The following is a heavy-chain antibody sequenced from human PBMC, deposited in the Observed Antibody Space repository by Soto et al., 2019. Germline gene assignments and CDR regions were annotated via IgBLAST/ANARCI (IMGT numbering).Heavy chain of an antibody. CDR3: TTDPTYYDFWSGIRFDY. V-gene: IGHV3-15*01. Sequence: EVQLVESGGGLVKPGGSLRLSCAASGFTFSNAWMSWVRQAPGKGLEWVGRIKSKTDGGTTDYAAPVKGRFTISRDDSKNTLYQQMNSLKTEDTAVYYCTTDPTYYDFWSGIRFDYWGQGTLVTVSS. J-gene: IGHJ4*02. CDR2: IKSKTDGGTT. CDR1: GFTFSNAW. D-gene: IGHD3-3*01.